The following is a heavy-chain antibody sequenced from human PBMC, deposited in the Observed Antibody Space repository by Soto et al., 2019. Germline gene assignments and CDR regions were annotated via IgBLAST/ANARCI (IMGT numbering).Heavy chain of an antibody. D-gene: IGHD2-2*01. CDR3: ARGFGVGVPAAVYYYYYYGMDV. V-gene: IGHV4-34*01. CDR1: GGSFSGYY. J-gene: IGHJ6*02. Sequence: PSETLSLTCAVYGGSFSGYYWRWISQPPGKGLEWIGEINHSGSTNYNPSLKSRVTISVDTSKNQFSLKLSSVTAADTAVYYCARGFGVGVPAAVYYYYYYGMDVWGQGTTVTVSS. CDR2: INHSGST.